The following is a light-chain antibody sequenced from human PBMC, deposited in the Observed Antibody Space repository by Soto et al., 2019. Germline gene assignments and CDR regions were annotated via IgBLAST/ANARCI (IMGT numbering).Light chain of an antibody. Sequence: EIVMTQSPATLSVSLGERVTLSCRASQSVSSYLAWYQQKPGQAPRLLISDASTRATDIPDRFSGSGSGTDCTLTISRLQSTDLAVYDCLQDSTWPPLYTFGQGTKLEIK. CDR3: LQDSTWPPLYT. CDR2: DAS. CDR1: QSVSSY. V-gene: IGKV3-15*01. J-gene: IGKJ2*01.